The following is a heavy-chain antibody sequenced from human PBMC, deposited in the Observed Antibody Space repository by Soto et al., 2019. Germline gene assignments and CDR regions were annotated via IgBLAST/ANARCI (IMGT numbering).Heavy chain of an antibody. CDR3: AKDGDAAAAGYYFDY. D-gene: IGHD6-13*01. CDR1: GFTFSSYG. CDR2: ISYNGNDK. Sequence: LRLSCAASGFTFSSYGMHWVRQAPGKGLEWVAVISYNGNDKYHADSVKGRFTVSRDNSKNTLYLQMNSLRPEDTAVYHCAKDGDAAAAGYYFDYWGQGALVTVSS. J-gene: IGHJ4*02. V-gene: IGHV3-30*18.